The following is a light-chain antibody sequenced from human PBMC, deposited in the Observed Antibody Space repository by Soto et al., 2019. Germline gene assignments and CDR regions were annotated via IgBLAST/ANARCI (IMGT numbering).Light chain of an antibody. CDR1: QGISSY. Sequence: AIRMTQSPSSLSASTGDRVTITCRASQGISSYLAWYQQKPGKAPKLLIYAASTLQSGVPSRFSGSGSGTEFTLTISSLQPEDFASYYCQQVNSYPWTFGQGTKVDIK. CDR3: QQVNSYPWT. J-gene: IGKJ1*01. V-gene: IGKV1-8*01. CDR2: AAS.